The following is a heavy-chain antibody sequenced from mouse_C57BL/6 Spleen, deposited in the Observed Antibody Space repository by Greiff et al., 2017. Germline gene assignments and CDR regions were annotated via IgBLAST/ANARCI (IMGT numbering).Heavy chain of an antibody. CDR2: IYPGDGDT. D-gene: IGHD4-1*01. CDR1: GYAFSSYW. J-gene: IGHJ4*01. Sequence: VQLVESGAELVKPGASVKISCKASGYAFSSYWMNWVKQRPGKGLEWIGQIYPGDGDTNYNGKFKGKATLTADKSSSTAYMQLSSLTSEDSAVYFCVSPLTGAYYAMDYWGQGASVTVSS. V-gene: IGHV1-80*01. CDR3: VSPLTGAYYAMDY.